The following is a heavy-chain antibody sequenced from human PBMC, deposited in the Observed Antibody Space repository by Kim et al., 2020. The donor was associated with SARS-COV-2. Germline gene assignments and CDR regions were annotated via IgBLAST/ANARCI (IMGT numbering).Heavy chain of an antibody. V-gene: IGHV1-3*01. D-gene: IGHD3-10*01. J-gene: IGHJ6*02. CDR3: ARGTMVRGVTRYYYYYGMDV. Sequence: ASVKVSCKASGYTFTSYAMHWVRQAPGQRLEWMGWINAGNGNTKYSQKFQGRVTITRDTSASTAYMELSSLRSEDTAVYYCARGTMVRGVTRYYYYYGMDVWGQGTTVTVSS. CDR1: GYTFTSYA. CDR2: INAGNGNT.